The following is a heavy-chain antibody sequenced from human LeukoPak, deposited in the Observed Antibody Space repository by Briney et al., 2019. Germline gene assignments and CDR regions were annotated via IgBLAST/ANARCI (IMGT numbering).Heavy chain of an antibody. Sequence: ASLRDSSKASGGTFTSYAISWVRQAPGQRLEWMARLITSCGTANYAQNSQSRVTITTEESTSTAYIELSSLRSEDTAVYYCARGVVITYRWYYYYIDFWGKGTMVTVSS. CDR3: ARGVVITYRWYYYYIDF. J-gene: IGHJ6*03. CDR2: LITSCGTA. D-gene: IGHD3-22*01. V-gene: IGHV1-69*05. CDR1: GGTFTSYA.